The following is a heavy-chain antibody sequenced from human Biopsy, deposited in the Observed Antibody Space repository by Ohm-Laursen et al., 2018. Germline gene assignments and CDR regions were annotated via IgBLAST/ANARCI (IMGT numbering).Heavy chain of an antibody. J-gene: IGHJ5*02. CDR1: GGSISSGGSS. V-gene: IGHV4-31*01. CDR2: IFNSANT. CDR3: ARGDYFDSNGYFWFDP. D-gene: IGHD3-22*01. Sequence: SQTLSLTCSVSGGSISSGGSSWSWIRQRPGKGLEWIGYIFNSANTYYNPSLKNLITISGDTSKNQFSLKLNSVTAADTAVYYCARGDYFDSNGYFWFDPWGQGTLVTVSS.